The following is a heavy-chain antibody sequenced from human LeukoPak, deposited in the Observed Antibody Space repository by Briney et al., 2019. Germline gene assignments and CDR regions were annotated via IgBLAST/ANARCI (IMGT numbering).Heavy chain of an antibody. Sequence: ASVKVSCKASGYTFTSYYVHWVRQATGQGLEWMGWMNPNSGNTGYAQKFQGRVTMTRNTSISTAYMELSSLRSEDTAVYYCARGNGDYEYCFDYWGQGTLVTVSA. CDR3: ARGNGDYEYCFDY. CDR2: MNPNSGNT. CDR1: GYTFTSYY. J-gene: IGHJ4*02. V-gene: IGHV1-8*01. D-gene: IGHD4-17*01.